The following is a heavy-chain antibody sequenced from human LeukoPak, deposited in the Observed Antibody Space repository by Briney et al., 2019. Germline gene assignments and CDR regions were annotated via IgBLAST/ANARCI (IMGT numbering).Heavy chain of an antibody. CDR1: GFTFSSYW. J-gene: IGHJ5*02. Sequence: GGSLRLSCVASGFTFSSYWMSWVRQAPGKGLEWVANIKQDGSEKYYVDSVKGRFTISRDNGKNSLFLQMNSLRAEDTAVYYCAIAPEGSWFDPWGQGTLVTVSS. CDR3: AIAPEGSWFDP. V-gene: IGHV3-7*01. CDR2: IKQDGSEK.